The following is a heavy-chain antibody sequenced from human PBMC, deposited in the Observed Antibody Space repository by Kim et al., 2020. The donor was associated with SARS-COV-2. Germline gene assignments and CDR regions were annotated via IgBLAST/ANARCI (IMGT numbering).Heavy chain of an antibody. CDR2: ITGSGGST. CDR1: GFTFSNYV. CDR3: AKRPDRSGWYLFED. Sequence: GGSLRLSCAASGFTFSNYVMNWVRQAPGKGLEWVSTITGSGGSTYYADSVKGRFTISRDNSKNTLYVQMNRLRAEDTAVYYCAKRPDRSGWYLFEDWGQGTLVTVSS. J-gene: IGHJ4*02. V-gene: IGHV3-23*01. D-gene: IGHD6-19*01.